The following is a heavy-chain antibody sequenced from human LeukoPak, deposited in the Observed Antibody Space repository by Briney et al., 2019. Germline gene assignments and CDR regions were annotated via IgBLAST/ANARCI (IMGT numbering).Heavy chain of an antibody. CDR1: GFTFSSFA. D-gene: IGHD2-8*02. J-gene: IGHJ4*02. CDR3: AKPRTTGLGWAQFDY. Sequence: GGSLRLSCAASGFTFSSFAMTWVRQAPGKGLEWVSGFDGNGPNTYYADSVEGRWTISRDNSRNTLYLEMNSLRPEDTAIYYCAKPRTTGLGWAQFDYWGQGSLVTVSS. V-gene: IGHV3-23*01. CDR2: FDGNGPNT.